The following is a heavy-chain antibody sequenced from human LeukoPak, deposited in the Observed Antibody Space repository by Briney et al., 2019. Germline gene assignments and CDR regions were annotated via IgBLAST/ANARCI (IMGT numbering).Heavy chain of an antibody. V-gene: IGHV4-38-2*02. D-gene: IGHD6-6*01. CDR1: GGSISGYY. CDR3: ARNPEYSSSSDYFDY. CDR2: IYHSGST. Sequence: SETLSLTCTVSGGSISGYYWGWIRQPPGKGLEWIGSIYHSGSTYYNPSLKSRVTISVDTSKNQFSLKLSSVTAADTAVYYCARNPEYSSSSDYFDYWGQGTLVTVSS. J-gene: IGHJ4*02.